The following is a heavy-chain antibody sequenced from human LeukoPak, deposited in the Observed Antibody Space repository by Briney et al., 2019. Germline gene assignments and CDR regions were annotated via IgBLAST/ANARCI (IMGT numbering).Heavy chain of an antibody. J-gene: IGHJ2*01. CDR2: FSGYNGDT. CDR1: GYTVIKYG. V-gene: IGHV1-18*01. D-gene: IGHD5-12*01. Sequence: ASMKVSCKASGYTVIKYGFTWVRQAPGQGLEWMGWFSGYNGDTNYPQKLQGRVTMTTDTSTNTVYMELRSLRSDDTAMYYCARVSTNTRVAGYDPQWYFDLWGRGTLVTVSS. CDR3: ARVSTNTRVAGYDPQWYFDL.